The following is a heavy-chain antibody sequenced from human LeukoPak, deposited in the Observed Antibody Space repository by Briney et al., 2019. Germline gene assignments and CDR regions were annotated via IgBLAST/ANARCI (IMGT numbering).Heavy chain of an antibody. D-gene: IGHD6-19*01. CDR3: ARDTTVAGNFDY. V-gene: IGHV4-38-2*02. CDR1: GYSISRGYY. CDR2: IYHSGST. Sequence: SETLSLTCTVSGYSISRGYYWGWTGPPPGKGLEWIGKIYHSGSTYYNPSLKSRVTISVDTSKNQFSLKLSSMTAADTAVYYCARDTTVAGNFDYWGQGTLVTVSS. J-gene: IGHJ4*02.